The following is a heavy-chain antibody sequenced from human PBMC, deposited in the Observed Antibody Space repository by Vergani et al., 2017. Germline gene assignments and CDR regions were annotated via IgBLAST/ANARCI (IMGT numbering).Heavy chain of an antibody. D-gene: IGHD2/OR15-2a*01. J-gene: IGHJ5*02. CDR1: GDSISSGVYY. Sequence: QVQLQESGPGLVKPSQTLSLTCSVSGDSISSGVYYWNWIRQHPGKGLEWIGYIYSTGSTHHNPSLRRRINMSVDTSKNQFSLKLNSVTAADSAVYYCGRVADFYALGSRLLDLWGQGIVVTVSS. V-gene: IGHV4-31*03. CDR3: GRVADFYALGSRLLDL. CDR2: IYSTGST.